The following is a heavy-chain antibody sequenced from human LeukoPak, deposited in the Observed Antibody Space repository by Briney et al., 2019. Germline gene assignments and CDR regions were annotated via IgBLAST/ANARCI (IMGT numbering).Heavy chain of an antibody. CDR3: ASTSRKAEFDP. Sequence: ASVKVSCKASGYTFTSYGISWVRQAPGQGLEWMGWISAYNGNTNYAQKLQGRVTMTRDTSISTAYMELSRLRSDDTAVYYCASTSRKAEFDPWGQGTLVTVSS. D-gene: IGHD1-14*01. CDR2: ISAYNGNT. V-gene: IGHV1-18*01. J-gene: IGHJ5*02. CDR1: GYTFTSYG.